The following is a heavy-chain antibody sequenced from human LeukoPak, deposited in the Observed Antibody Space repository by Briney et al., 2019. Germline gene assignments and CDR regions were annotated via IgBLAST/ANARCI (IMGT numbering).Heavy chain of an antibody. CDR2: ISSISSYI. D-gene: IGHD6-13*01. Sequence: GGSLRLSCAASGFTFTNYWMGWVRQAPGKGLEGVSSISSISSYIYYADSVKGRFTISRDNAKTSLYLQMNSLRAEDTAVYYCARDLVSSWSRGYYYMDVWGKGTTVTVSS. V-gene: IGHV3-21*01. CDR3: ARDLVSSWSRGYYYMDV. J-gene: IGHJ6*03. CDR1: GFTFTNYW.